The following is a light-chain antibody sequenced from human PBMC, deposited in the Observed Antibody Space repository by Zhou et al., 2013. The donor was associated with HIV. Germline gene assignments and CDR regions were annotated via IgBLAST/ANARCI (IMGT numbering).Light chain of an antibody. Sequence: EIVLTQSPGTLSLSPGERATLSCRASQSVSSDFLAWYQQKPGQAPRLLIFGASNRATGIPDRFSGSGSGRDFTLTISRLEPEDFAEYYCQQYGTSPTFGPGTKVEIK. CDR3: QQYGTSPT. CDR2: GAS. J-gene: IGKJ3*01. CDR1: QSVSSDF. V-gene: IGKV3-20*01.